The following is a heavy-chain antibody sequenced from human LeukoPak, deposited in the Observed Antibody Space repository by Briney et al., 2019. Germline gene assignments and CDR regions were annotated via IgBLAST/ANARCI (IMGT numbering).Heavy chain of an antibody. J-gene: IGHJ4*02. CDR1: GFTFSNYA. Sequence: QTGGSLRLSCAASGFTFSNYAMHWVRQAPGKGLEWVAVISYDGSNKYYADSVKGRFTISRDNSKNTLYLQMNSLRAEDTAVYYCAREDGYCSGGNCYSYFDSWGQGTLVTVSS. CDR2: ISYDGSNK. D-gene: IGHD2-15*01. V-gene: IGHV3-30*04. CDR3: AREDGYCSGGNCYSYFDS.